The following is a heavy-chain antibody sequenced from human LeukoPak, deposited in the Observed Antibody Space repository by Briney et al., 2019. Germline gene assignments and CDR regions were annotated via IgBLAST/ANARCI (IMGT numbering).Heavy chain of an antibody. CDR2: IRYDGSNK. D-gene: IGHD3-3*01. V-gene: IGHV3-30*02. J-gene: IGHJ4*02. Sequence: PGGSLRLSCAASGFTFSSYGMHWVRQAPGKGLEWVAFIRYDGSNKYYADSVKGRFTISRDNSKNTLYLQMNSLRAEDTAVYYCATPGTDFWSGYLPYYFDYWGQGTLVTVSS. CDR3: ATPGTDFWSGYLPYYFDY. CDR1: GFTFSSYG.